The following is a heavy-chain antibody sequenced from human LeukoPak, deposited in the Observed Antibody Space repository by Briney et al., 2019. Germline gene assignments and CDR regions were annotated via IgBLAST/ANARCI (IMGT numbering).Heavy chain of an antibody. V-gene: IGHV3-30*03. D-gene: IGHD6-6*01. CDR2: ISYDGSNK. Sequence: GGSLRLSCAASGFTFNNYGMHWVRQAPGKGLEWVAVISYDGSNKYYADSVKGRFTISRDKSKNTLYLQMNSLRAEDTAVYYCAVGSSSGSWFDPWGQGTLVTVSS. CDR3: AVGSSSGSWFDP. J-gene: IGHJ5*02. CDR1: GFTFNNYG.